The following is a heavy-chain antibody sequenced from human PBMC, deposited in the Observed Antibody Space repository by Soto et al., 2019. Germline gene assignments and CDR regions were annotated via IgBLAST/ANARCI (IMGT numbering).Heavy chain of an antibody. V-gene: IGHV4-34*01. CDR1: GGSFSGYY. J-gene: IGHJ6*03. D-gene: IGHD2-2*01. Sequence: PSETLSLTCAVYGGSFSGYYWSWIRQPPGKGLEWIGEINHSGSTNYNPSLKSRVTISVDTSKNQFSLKLSSVTAADTAVYYCARLGRDIVVVPAAIRYYYYCMDVWGKGTTVTVSS. CDR3: ARLGRDIVVVPAAIRYYYYCMDV. CDR2: INHSGST.